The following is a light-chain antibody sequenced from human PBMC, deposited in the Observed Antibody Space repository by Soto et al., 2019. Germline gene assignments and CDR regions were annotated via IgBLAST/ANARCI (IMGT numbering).Light chain of an antibody. CDR1: QSISSY. Sequence: EIQITQSPSTLSSSVGERIHITFRASQSISSYLSWYQQKPGKAPKLLIYAASSLQSGVPSRFSGSGSGTDFTLTISSLQPEDFATYYCQQSYSTPLITFGQGTRLEIK. CDR2: AAS. CDR3: QQSYSTPLIT. V-gene: IGKV1-39*01. J-gene: IGKJ5*01.